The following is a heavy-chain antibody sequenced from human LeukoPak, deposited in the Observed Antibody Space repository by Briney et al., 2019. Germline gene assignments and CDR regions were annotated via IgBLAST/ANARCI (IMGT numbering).Heavy chain of an antibody. CDR1: GFTFNNYA. V-gene: IGHV3-23*01. J-gene: IGHJ6*02. Sequence: GGSLRLSCAASGFTFNNYAMNWVRQAPGKGLEWVSLVSSSGANAYYVDSVKGRFTISRDTSRNTVSLQMNSLRGEDTAVYYCAKDVRVGGGGMDVGGQGTPVTVSS. CDR2: VSSSGANA. D-gene: IGHD1-26*01. CDR3: AKDVRVGGGGMDV.